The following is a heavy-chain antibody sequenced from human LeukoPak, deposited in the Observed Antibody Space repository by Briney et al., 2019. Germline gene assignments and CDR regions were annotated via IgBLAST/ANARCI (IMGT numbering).Heavy chain of an antibody. CDR3: AKGPLGELYIYYYYYMDV. D-gene: IGHD3-16*01. CDR1: GFTFSSYG. CDR2: IRYDGSNK. V-gene: IGHV3-30*02. J-gene: IGHJ6*03. Sequence: GGSLRLSCAASGFTFSSYGMHWVRQAPGKGLEWVAFIRYDGSNKYYADSVKGRFTISRDNSKNTLYLQMDSLRAEDTAVYHCAKGPLGELYIYYYYYMDVWGKGTTVTISS.